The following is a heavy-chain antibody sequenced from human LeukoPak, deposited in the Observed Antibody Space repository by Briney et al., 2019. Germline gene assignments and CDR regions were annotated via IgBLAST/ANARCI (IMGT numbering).Heavy chain of an antibody. CDR3: ARDAGSGSRGFDP. J-gene: IGHJ5*02. Sequence: SETLSLTCTVSGGSISSYYWSWIRQPAGKGLEWIGRIYTSGSTNYTPSLKSRVTMSVDPSKNQFSLKLSFVTAANTAVYYCARDAGSGSRGFDPWGQGTLVTVSS. CDR2: IYTSGST. D-gene: IGHD3-10*01. V-gene: IGHV4-4*07. CDR1: GGSISSYY.